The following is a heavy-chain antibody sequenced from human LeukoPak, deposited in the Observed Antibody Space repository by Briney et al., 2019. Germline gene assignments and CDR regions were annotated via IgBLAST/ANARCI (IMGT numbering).Heavy chain of an antibody. CDR3: AKEIFGVPAAISAY. CDR2: ISGSGGST. D-gene: IGHD2-2*02. V-gene: IGHV3-23*01. Sequence: GGSLRLSCAASGFTFSSYVMSWVRQAPGKGLEWVSAISGSGGSTYYADSVKGRFTISRDNSKNTLYLQMNSLRAEDTAVYYCAKEIFGVPAAISAYWGQGTLVTVSS. J-gene: IGHJ4*02. CDR1: GFTFSSYV.